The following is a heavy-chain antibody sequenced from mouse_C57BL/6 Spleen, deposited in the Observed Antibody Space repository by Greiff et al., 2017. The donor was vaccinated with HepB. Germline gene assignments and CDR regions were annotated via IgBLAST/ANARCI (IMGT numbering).Heavy chain of an antibody. CDR3: ASRYGSRNYAMDY. V-gene: IGHV2-9*01. Sequence: VQLQQSGPGLVAPSQSLSITCTVSGFSLTSYGVDWVRQPPGKGLEWLGVIWGGGSTNYNSALMSRLSISKDNSKSQVFLKMNSLQTDDTAMYYCASRYGSRNYAMDYWGQGTSVTVSS. J-gene: IGHJ4*01. CDR1: GFSLTSYG. CDR2: IWGGGST. D-gene: IGHD1-1*01.